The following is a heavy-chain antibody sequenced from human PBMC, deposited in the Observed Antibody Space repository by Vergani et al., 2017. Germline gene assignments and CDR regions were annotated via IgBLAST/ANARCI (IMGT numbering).Heavy chain of an antibody. J-gene: IGHJ5*02. Sequence: QVQLQESGPGLVKSSETLSLTCSVLFDSIRNLYCNWIRQPSGKGLEWIGSIHYSENTNYNPSLKTRVTISVDTSKNQFSLTLTSVTAADTAVYYCASDTHSGQRADRWGQGILVTVTS. D-gene: IGHD6-19*01. CDR1: FDSIRNLY. CDR2: IHYSENT. V-gene: IGHV4-59*11. CDR3: ASDTHSGQRADR.